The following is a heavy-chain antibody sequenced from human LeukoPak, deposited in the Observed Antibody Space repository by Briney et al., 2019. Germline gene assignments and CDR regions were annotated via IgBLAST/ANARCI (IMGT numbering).Heavy chain of an antibody. D-gene: IGHD3-9*01. J-gene: IGHJ3*01. Sequence: GGSLRLSCAASGFTFSSYWMHWVRQAPGKGLVWVSRISVDGRTTNYADSVKGRFTISRDNAKNSLYLQMNSLRAEDTALYYCAKDLNYDILTGYYNAFDLWGQGTMVTVSS. CDR3: AKDLNYDILTGYYNAFDL. CDR1: GFTFSSYW. CDR2: ISVDGRTT. V-gene: IGHV3-74*01.